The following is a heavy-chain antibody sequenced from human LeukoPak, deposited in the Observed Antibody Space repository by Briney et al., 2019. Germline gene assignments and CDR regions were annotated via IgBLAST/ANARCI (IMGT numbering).Heavy chain of an antibody. CDR3: AREGGSGYRRYYYYYGMDV. V-gene: IGHV4-34*01. Sequence: SETLSLTCAVYGGSFSGYYWSWIRQPPGKGLEWIGEINHSGSTNYNPSLKSRVTISVDTSKNQFSLKLSSVTAADTAVYYCAREGGSGYRRYYYYYGMDVWGQGTTVTVSS. D-gene: IGHD3-22*01. CDR1: GGSFSGYY. J-gene: IGHJ6*02. CDR2: INHSGST.